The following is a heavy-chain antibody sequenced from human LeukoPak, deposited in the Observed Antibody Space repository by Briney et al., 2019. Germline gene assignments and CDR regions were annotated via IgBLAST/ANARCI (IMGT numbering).Heavy chain of an antibody. J-gene: IGHJ3*02. CDR1: GFTFSTYW. Sequence: PGGSLRLSCAASGFTFSTYWMHWVRHAPGEGLVWVSRINSDGSSTTYADSVKGRFTISRDNAKNTLNLQMNSLRAEDTAVYYCAREALHAFDIWGQGTMVTVPS. CDR2: INSDGSST. CDR3: AREALHAFDI. V-gene: IGHV3-74*01.